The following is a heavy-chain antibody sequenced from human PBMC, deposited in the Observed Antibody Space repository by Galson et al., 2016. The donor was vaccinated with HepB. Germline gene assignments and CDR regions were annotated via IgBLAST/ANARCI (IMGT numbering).Heavy chain of an antibody. J-gene: IGHJ4*02. V-gene: IGHV3-23*01. CDR1: GFTFGRYI. CDR3: AKALRASSYDY. CDR2: INDGGGAT. D-gene: IGHD6-6*01. Sequence: SLRLSCAASGFTFGRYIMGWVRQAPGKGLEWVSHINDGGGATWYADSVKGRFTISRDNSKNTLYLQMNSLRAGDTAIYYCAKALRASSYDYWGQGTLVTVSS.